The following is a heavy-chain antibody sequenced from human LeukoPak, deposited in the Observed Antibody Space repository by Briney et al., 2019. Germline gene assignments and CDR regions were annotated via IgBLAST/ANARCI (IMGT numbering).Heavy chain of an antibody. CDR1: GYTFTGYY. CDR2: INPNSGGT. J-gene: IGHJ5*02. CDR3: AREGQEGQGGGWFDP. Sequence: ASVKASCKASGYTFTGYYMHWVRQAPGQGLEWMGWINPNSGGTNYAQKFQGRVTMTRDTSISTAYMELSRLRSDDTAVYYCAREGQEGQGGGWFDPWGQGTLVTVSS. D-gene: IGHD2-15*01. V-gene: IGHV1-2*02.